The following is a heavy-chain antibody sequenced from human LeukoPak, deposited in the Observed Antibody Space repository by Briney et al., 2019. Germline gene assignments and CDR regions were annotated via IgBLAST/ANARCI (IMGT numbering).Heavy chain of an antibody. J-gene: IGHJ3*02. D-gene: IGHD3-10*01. V-gene: IGHV4-59*01. Sequence: SESLSLTCTVSGGSISSYYWSWIRQPPGKGLEWIGYIYYSGSTNYNPSLKSRVTISVDTSKNQFSLKLSSVTAADTAVYYCARGGGANAFDIWGQGTMVTVSS. CDR3: ARGGGANAFDI. CDR1: GGSISSYY. CDR2: IYYSGST.